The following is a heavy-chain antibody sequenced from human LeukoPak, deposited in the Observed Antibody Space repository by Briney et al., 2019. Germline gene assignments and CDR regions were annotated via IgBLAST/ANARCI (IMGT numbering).Heavy chain of an antibody. CDR3: TRVGI. CDR2: IRSKTSGGTA. J-gene: IGHJ4*02. Sequence: GGSLRLYCTTSGFTFGDYPMSWVRQAPGKGLEWVGFIRSKTSGGTAEYAASVKGRFTISRDDSKSIAYLQMNSLKTEDTAVYYCTRVGIWGQGTLVTVSS. CDR1: GFTFGDYP. V-gene: IGHV3-49*04.